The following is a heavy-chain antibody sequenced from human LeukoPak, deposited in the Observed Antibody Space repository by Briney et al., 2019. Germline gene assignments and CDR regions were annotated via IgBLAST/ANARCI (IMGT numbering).Heavy chain of an antibody. CDR2: ISGSGVST. CDR3: AKRTSGGSSGYSFDY. Sequence: GGSLRLSCAASGFTFSSYAMSWVRQAPGKGLEWVSGISGSGVSTYYADSVKGRFPISRDNSKNTLYVQMNSLRAEDTAVYYCAKRTSGGSSGYSFDYWGQGTLVTVSS. CDR1: GFTFSSYA. V-gene: IGHV3-23*01. D-gene: IGHD3-16*01. J-gene: IGHJ4*02.